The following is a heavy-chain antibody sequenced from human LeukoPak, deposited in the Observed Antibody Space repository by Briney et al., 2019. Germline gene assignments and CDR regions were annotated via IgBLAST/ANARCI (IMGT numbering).Heavy chain of an antibody. Sequence: ASVKVSCKAYGYTFTSYGITWVRQPPGQGLEWMGWISAYNGNTNNAQKLQGRVTMTTDTSTSTAYMELRSLRFDDTAVYYCARGGPYCSSTSCNSLYKWFDPWGQGTLVTVSS. CDR3: ARGGPYCSSTSCNSLYKWFDP. J-gene: IGHJ5*02. D-gene: IGHD2-2*01. CDR1: GYTFTSYG. V-gene: IGHV1-18*01. CDR2: ISAYNGNT.